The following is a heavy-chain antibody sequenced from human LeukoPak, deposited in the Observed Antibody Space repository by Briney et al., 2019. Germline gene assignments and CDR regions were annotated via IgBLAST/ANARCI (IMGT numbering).Heavy chain of an antibody. V-gene: IGHV3-66*01. CDR3: ARVLYSGSYSFDY. CDR2: IYSGGTT. Sequence: GGSLRLSCAASGFSFSNYAMSWVRQAPGKGLEWVSGIYSGGTTYYADSVKGRFTISRDNSKNTLYLQMNSLRAEDTAVYYCARVLYSGSYSFDYWGQGSLVTVSS. CDR1: GFSFSNYA. D-gene: IGHD1-26*01. J-gene: IGHJ4*02.